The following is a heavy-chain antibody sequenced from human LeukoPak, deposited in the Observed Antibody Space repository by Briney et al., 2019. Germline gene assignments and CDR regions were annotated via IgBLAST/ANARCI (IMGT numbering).Heavy chain of an antibody. J-gene: IGHJ6*03. V-gene: IGHV4-59*01. CDR2: IHYSGST. CDR1: GGSISSYY. Sequence: SETLSLTCTVSGGSISSYYWSWIRQPPGKGLVWIGYIHYSGSTNYNPSLKSRVTISVDTSKNQFSLKLSSVTAADTAVYYCARVSWFPGTSYYYMDVWGKGTTATVSS. CDR3: ARVSWFPGTSYYYMDV. D-gene: IGHD1-1*01.